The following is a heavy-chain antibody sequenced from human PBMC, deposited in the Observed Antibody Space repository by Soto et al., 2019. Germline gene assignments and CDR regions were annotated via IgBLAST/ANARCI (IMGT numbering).Heavy chain of an antibody. J-gene: IGHJ4*02. CDR3: ASFARGFIAAAGVDY. D-gene: IGHD6-13*01. CDR2: IYYSGST. CDR1: GGSISSSSYY. Sequence: ASETLSLTCTVSGGSISSSSYYWGWIRQPPGKGLEWIGSIYYSGSTYYNPSLKSRVTISVDTSKNQFSLKLSSVTAADTAVYYCASFARGFIAAAGVDYWGQGTLVTVSS. V-gene: IGHV4-39*01.